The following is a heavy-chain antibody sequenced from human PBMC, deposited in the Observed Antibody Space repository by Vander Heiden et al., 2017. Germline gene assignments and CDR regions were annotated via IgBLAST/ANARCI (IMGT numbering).Heavy chain of an antibody. Sequence: QVQLVESGGGVVQPGRSLRLSCAASGFTFSSYAMHWVRQAPGKGLEWVAIISYDGSNKYYADSVKGRITISRDNSKNTLYLQMNSLRAEDTAVYYCARGLRWGSSRYDSSGPDYWGQGTLVTVSS. CDR1: GFTFSSYA. V-gene: IGHV3-30*01. CDR2: ISYDGSNK. D-gene: IGHD3-22*01. J-gene: IGHJ4*02. CDR3: ARGLRWGSSRYDSSGPDY.